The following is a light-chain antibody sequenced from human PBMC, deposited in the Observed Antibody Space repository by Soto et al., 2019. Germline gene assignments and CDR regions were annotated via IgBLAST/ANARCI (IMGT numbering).Light chain of an antibody. CDR1: QTISSW. CDR2: EAS. Sequence: DIQMTQSPSTLSGSVGDRVTITCRASQTISSWLAWYQQKPGKAPKLLIYEASTLERGVPSRFGGSGSGTEFTLTISSLQPDDFATYYCQQYNAYSWTFGQGTKVDIK. CDR3: QQYNAYSWT. J-gene: IGKJ1*01. V-gene: IGKV1-5*03.